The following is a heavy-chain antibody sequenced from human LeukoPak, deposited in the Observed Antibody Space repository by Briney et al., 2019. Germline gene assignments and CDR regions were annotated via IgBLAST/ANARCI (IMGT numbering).Heavy chain of an antibody. CDR1: GGSISSYY. Sequence: SETLSLTCTVSGGSISSYYWSWIRQPPGKGLEWIGYIYYSGSTNYNPSLKSRVTISVDTSKNQFSLKLSSVTAADTAVYYCALHNWNLSYYMDVWGKGTTVTVSS. CDR2: IYYSGST. J-gene: IGHJ6*03. CDR3: ALHNWNLSYYMDV. D-gene: IGHD1-20*01. V-gene: IGHV4-59*01.